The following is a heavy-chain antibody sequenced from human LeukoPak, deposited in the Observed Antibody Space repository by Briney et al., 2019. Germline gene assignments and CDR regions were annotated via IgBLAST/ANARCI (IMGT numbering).Heavy chain of an antibody. J-gene: IGHJ4*02. D-gene: IGHD3-3*02. CDR2: IDHSGST. Sequence: PSETLSLTCAVYGGSFSGYYWSWIRQPPGKGLEWIGEIDHSGSTNYSPSLKSRVTISVDTSKNHLSLKVSSVTAADTAVYYCAREFSTNDFDNWGRGILVTVSS. CDR1: GGSFSGYY. CDR3: AREFSTNDFDN. V-gene: IGHV4-34*01.